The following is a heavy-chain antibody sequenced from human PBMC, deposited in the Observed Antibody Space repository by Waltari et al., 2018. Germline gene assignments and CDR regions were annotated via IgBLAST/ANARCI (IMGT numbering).Heavy chain of an antibody. D-gene: IGHD6-19*01. CDR2: VNPDSCGT. J-gene: IGHJ4*02. CDR1: GYTFTDYY. CDR3: ARGGGVTVPGFDF. Sequence: VQSGAEVKTPGASVKVSCQAFGYTFTDYYIHWVRQGPGQGLEWMGLVNPDSCGTNYAQNFQGRVTMTRGTSITTVYMELSSLKYEETAIYYCARGGGVTVPGFDFWGQGNLVTVSS. V-gene: IGHV1-2*02.